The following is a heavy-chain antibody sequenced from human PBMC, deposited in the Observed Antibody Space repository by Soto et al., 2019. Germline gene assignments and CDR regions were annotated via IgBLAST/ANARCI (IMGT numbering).Heavy chain of an antibody. D-gene: IGHD6-13*01. CDR2: IVPMFGTT. V-gene: IGHV1-69*01. Sequence: QVQLVPSGPELKKPGSSVKVSCKAPGDTFNSYGISWVRQAPGQGLEWMGGIVPMFGTTNLALKFEDRVTITADELTTTVYMEIRGLTSADTAVYYCARDLADVHLWDAFDVWGHGTRVTVSS. CDR1: GDTFNSYG. J-gene: IGHJ3*01. CDR3: ARDLADVHLWDAFDV.